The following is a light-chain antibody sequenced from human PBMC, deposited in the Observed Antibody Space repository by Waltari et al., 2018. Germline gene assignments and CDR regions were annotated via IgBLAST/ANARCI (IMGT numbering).Light chain of an antibody. J-gene: IGKJ5*01. CDR2: TAS. CDR1: QGIRND. V-gene: IGKV1-9*01. Sequence: IQLTQSPSSLSASVGDRVTITFRASQGIRNDLAWYQQQPEKAPKLLIHTASALQSVVPSRFSGSGSGTDFTLTISSLQPEDVATYYCQQRHSYPITFGQGTRLDIK. CDR3: QQRHSYPIT.